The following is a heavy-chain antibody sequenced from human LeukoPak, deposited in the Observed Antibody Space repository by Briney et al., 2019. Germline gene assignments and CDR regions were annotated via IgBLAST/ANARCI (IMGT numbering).Heavy chain of an antibody. CDR2: IYYSGST. D-gene: IGHD3-3*01. Sequence: SETLSLTCTVSGGSISSGGYYWSWIRQPPGKGLEWIGYIYYSGSTNYNPSLKSRVTISVDTSKNQFSLKLSSVTAADTAVYYCARELPYYDFWSGYRPGYFDLWGRGTLVTVSS. CDR1: GGSISSGGYY. CDR3: ARELPYYDFWSGYRPGYFDL. J-gene: IGHJ2*01. V-gene: IGHV4-61*08.